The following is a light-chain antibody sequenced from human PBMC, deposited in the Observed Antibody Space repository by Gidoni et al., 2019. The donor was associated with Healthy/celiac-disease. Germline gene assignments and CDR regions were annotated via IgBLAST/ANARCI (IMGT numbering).Light chain of an antibody. J-gene: IGKJ1*01. CDR3: QQYNNWPPWT. V-gene: IGKV3-15*01. Sequence: EIAMTQSPATLSVSPGERATLSCRASQSVSSNLAWYQQKPGQAPMLLIYGASTRATGIPARFSGSESGTEFTLTISSLQSEDFAVYYCQQYNNWPPWTFGQGTKVEIK. CDR1: QSVSSN. CDR2: GAS.